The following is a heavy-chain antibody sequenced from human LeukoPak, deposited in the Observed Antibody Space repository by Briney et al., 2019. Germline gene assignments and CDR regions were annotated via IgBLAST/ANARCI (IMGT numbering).Heavy chain of an antibody. CDR3: ARVESWESNISNYLDY. J-gene: IGHJ4*02. CDR1: GYIITSYY. D-gene: IGHD3-10*01. CDR2: INPSSGST. V-gene: IGHV1-46*01. Sequence: ASVKVSCKASGYIITSYYMHWVRQAPGQGLEWMGIINPSSGSTIYAHKFQGRVTMTRDMSTSTVYMGLSSLRSEDTAVYYCARVESWESNISNYLDYWGQGTLVTVSS.